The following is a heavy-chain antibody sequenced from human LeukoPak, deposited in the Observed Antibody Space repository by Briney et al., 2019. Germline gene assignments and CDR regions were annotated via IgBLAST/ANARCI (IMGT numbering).Heavy chain of an antibody. Sequence: PGGSLRLSCAASGFTFSSYAMHWVRQAPGKGLEWVAVISYDGSNKYYADSVKGRFTISRDNSKNTLYLQMNSLRAEDTAVYYCAASRLGYCSSTSCYGAFDIWGQGTMVTVSS. CDR3: AASRLGYCSSTSCYGAFDI. D-gene: IGHD2-2*01. CDR2: ISYDGSNK. V-gene: IGHV3-30-3*01. J-gene: IGHJ3*02. CDR1: GFTFSSYA.